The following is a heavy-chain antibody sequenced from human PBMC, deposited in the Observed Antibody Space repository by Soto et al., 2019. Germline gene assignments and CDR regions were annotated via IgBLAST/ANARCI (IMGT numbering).Heavy chain of an antibody. J-gene: IGHJ4*02. CDR1: GGTFNSYG. Sequence: QAHLAQSGAEVKKPGSSVTVSCKASGGTFNSYGISWVRQAPGQGLDWMGVIIPLYGTVNYAQKFQGRVSITADKSTSTAYMDLNSLRSDDTAVYYCARVGGVAARTFDYWGQGTVVTVSS. CDR3: ARVGGVAARTFDY. V-gene: IGHV1-69*06. D-gene: IGHD2-15*01. CDR2: IIPLYGTV.